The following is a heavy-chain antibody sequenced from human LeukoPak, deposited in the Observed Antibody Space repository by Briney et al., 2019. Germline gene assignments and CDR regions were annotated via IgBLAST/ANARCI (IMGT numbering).Heavy chain of an antibody. V-gene: IGHV6-1*01. CDR1: GDSLSTNSAT. D-gene: IGHD1-26*01. CDR3: ARLVGASWFDS. J-gene: IGHJ5*01. Sequence: SQTLSLTCAISGDSLSTNSATWTWLSQSPSRGLEWLGRTYYRSKWYNDYAVSMKTRITINPDTSKNQFSLQLNSVTPEDTAVYYCARLVGASWFDSWGQGTLVTVSS. CDR2: TYYRSKWYN.